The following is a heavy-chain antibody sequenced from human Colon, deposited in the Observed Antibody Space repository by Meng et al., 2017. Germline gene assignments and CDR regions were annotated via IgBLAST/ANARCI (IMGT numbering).Heavy chain of an antibody. V-gene: IGHV4-30-4*01. CDR3: AREWRHYYGAGSFDY. CDR2: LSYSGNT. J-gene: IGHJ4*02. Sequence: QVQLQESGPGLVKPSQTASLTRHVSGGFLNSDDYYWSWIRQSPGGGLEWIGLLSYSGNTFYNPSLRSRVAISADTSKSQFSLYLRSVTAADTAVYYCAREWRHYYGAGSFDYWGQGALVTVSS. D-gene: IGHD3-10*01. CDR1: GGFLNSDDYY.